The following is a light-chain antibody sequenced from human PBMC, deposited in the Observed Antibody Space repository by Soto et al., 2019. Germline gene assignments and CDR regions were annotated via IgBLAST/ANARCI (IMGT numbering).Light chain of an antibody. CDR2: EVT. V-gene: IGLV2-18*02. CDR3: SSFTTSITYV. CDR1: SSDIGTYNR. Sequence: QSALTQPPSVSGSPGQSVTISCTGTSSDIGTYNRVSWYQQPPGTAPKLIIYEVTNRPSGVPDRFSGSKSGNTASLTISGLQTDDEADYYCSSFTTSITYVFGTGTKVTVL. J-gene: IGLJ1*01.